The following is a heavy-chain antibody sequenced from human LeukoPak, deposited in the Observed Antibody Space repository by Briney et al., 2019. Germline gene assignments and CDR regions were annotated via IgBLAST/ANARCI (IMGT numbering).Heavy chain of an antibody. CDR1: GGSTSSSSYY. V-gene: IGHV4-39*07. CDR3: ARVDTAMVTYYYYYMDV. CDR2: IYYSGST. J-gene: IGHJ6*03. D-gene: IGHD5-18*01. Sequence: PSETLSLTCTVSGGSTSSSSYYWGWIRQPPGKGLEWIGSIYYSGSTYYNPSLKSRVTISVDTSKNQFSLKLSSVTAADTAVYYCARVDTAMVTYYYYYMDVWGKGTTVTVSS.